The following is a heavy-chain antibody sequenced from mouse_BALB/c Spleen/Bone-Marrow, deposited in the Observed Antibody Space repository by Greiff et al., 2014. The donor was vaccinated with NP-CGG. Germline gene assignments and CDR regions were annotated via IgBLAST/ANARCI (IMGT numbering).Heavy chain of an antibody. CDR3: ARVGENDAWFPY. CDR1: GYTFTTYW. CDR2: IDPSDSYT. J-gene: IGHJ3*01. Sequence: QVQLQQSGAEFVKPGASVKLSCKASGYTFTTYWMHWVKQRPGQGLEWIGQIDPSDSYTNYSQKFKGKATLTVDKSSSTAYMQLSSLSSEDSAVYYCARVGENDAWFPYWGQGTLVTVSA. V-gene: IGHV1-69*02. D-gene: IGHD2-12*01.